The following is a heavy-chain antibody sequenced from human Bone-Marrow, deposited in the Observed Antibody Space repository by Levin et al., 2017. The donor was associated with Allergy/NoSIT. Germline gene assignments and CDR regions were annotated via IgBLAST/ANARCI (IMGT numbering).Heavy chain of an antibody. CDR1: GYNFGSYG. CDR3: ARGYYSASPPLGY. CDR2: VSAINGDT. V-gene: IGHV1-18*01. J-gene: IGHJ4*02. Sequence: ASVKVSCKASGYNFGSYGICWVRQAPGQGLEWMGWVSAINGDTYYAQKFQDRVTMTIDTPTRSAYMELRSLRSDDTAVYFCARGYYSASPPLGYWGQGSLVIVSS. D-gene: IGHD1-26*01.